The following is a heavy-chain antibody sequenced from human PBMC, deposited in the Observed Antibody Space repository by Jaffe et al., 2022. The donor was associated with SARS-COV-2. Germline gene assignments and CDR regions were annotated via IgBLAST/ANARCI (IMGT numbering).Heavy chain of an antibody. CDR2: ISGSGSVT. D-gene: IGHD5-18*01. V-gene: IGHV3-23*04. CDR1: GLTFSSYD. Sequence: EVQLVESGGGLVQPGGSLSLSCVGSGLTFSSYDLSWVRQAPGKGLEWVSTISGSGSVTFHADSVKGRFTVSRDNSKNTLYLRMNSLRAEDTAVYYCARKDTAMNNLDCWGQGTLVTVSS. CDR3: ARKDTAMNNLDC. J-gene: IGHJ4*02.